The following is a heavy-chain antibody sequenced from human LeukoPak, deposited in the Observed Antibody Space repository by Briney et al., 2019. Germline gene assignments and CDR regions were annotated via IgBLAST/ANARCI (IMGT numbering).Heavy chain of an antibody. J-gene: IGHJ4*02. CDR1: GYTFTGYY. CDR3: ARTPPWFGELCDY. V-gene: IGHV1-2*02. Sequence: ASVKVSCKASGYTFTGYYMHWVRQAPGQGLEWMGWINPNSGGTNYAQKFQGRVTMTRNTSISTAYMELSSLRSEDTAVYYCARTPPWFGELCDYWGQGTLVTVSS. CDR2: INPNSGGT. D-gene: IGHD3-10*01.